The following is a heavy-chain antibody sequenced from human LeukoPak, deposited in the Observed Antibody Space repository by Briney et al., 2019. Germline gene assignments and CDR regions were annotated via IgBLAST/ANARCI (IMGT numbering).Heavy chain of an antibody. Sequence: GGSLRLSCAASGFTFSSYSMNWVRQAPGKGLEWVSYISSSSSTIYYADSVKGRFTISRDNAKNSLYLQMNSLRDEDTAVYYCARDAYYYDSSGCTSDYWGQGTLVTVSS. D-gene: IGHD3-22*01. CDR3: ARDAYYYDSSGCTSDY. V-gene: IGHV3-48*02. CDR1: GFTFSSYS. J-gene: IGHJ4*02. CDR2: ISSSSSTI.